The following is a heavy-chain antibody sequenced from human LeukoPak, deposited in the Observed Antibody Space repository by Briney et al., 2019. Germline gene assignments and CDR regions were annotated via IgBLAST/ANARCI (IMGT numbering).Heavy chain of an antibody. Sequence: WGSLSLSCAASGVTFSSDGMHWVRHRPGKGQDWEAVVSFDGSNKYYADPLKGRFTILRDNSKNTLFLQSNSRRTGDRALYYFEKGSSDYF. V-gene: IGHV3-30*18. CDR2: VSFDGSNK. J-gene: IGHJ4*01. D-gene: IGHD2-2*01. CDR3: EKGSSDYF. CDR1: GVTFSSDG.